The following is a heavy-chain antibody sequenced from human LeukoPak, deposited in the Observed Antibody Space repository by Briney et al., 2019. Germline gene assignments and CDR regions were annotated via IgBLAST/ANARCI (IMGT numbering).Heavy chain of an antibody. CDR3: ARNRPPRVRGVHTSAKPYYFDY. CDR1: GYTFTSYG. D-gene: IGHD3-10*01. Sequence: RASVKVSCKASGYTFTSYGISWVRQAPGQGLEWMGWISAYNGNTNYAQKLQGRVAMTTDTSTSTAYMELRSLRSDDTAVYYCARNRPPRVRGVHTSAKPYYFDYWGQGTLVTVSS. CDR2: ISAYNGNT. V-gene: IGHV1-18*01. J-gene: IGHJ4*02.